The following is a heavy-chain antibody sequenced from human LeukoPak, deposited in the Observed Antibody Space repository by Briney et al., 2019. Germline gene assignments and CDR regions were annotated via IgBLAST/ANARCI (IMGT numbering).Heavy chain of an antibody. Sequence: SETLSLTCTVSGVSVRSGSYYWSWIRQPPGKGLEWIGYLHYSGKTNYNPSLESRVVISVDTSENQFSLKLISVSAADTAVYYCARGGSRIRGYDFWSGYYYFDYWGQGTLVTVSS. CDR2: LHYSGKT. D-gene: IGHD3-3*01. CDR1: GVSVRSGSYY. CDR3: ARGGSRIRGYDFWSGYYYFDY. J-gene: IGHJ4*02. V-gene: IGHV4-61*01.